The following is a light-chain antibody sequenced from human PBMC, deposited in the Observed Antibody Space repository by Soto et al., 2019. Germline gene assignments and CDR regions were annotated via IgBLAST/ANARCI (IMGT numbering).Light chain of an antibody. CDR1: QSVSSN. CDR3: QQYGNSPT. CDR2: GAS. J-gene: IGKJ4*01. V-gene: IGKV3-20*01. Sequence: EIVLTQSPATLSLSPGERATLSCRASQSVSSNLAWYQQKPGQAPRLLIYGASSRATGIPDRFSGSGSGTGFTLTISRLEPEDSAVYYCQQYGNSPTFGGGTKVDIK.